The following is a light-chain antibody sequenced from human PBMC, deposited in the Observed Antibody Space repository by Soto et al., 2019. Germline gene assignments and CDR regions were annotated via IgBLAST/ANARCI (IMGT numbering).Light chain of an antibody. CDR3: QQYNSWPPDRT. Sequence: EIVMTQSPATLSVSPGERATLSCRASQSVGSNLAWYRQKPGQAPRLLIYGASTRATGIPARVSGSGSGTEFTLPISSLQSEDFAIYFCQQYNSWPPDRTFGQGTMVEIK. V-gene: IGKV3-15*01. J-gene: IGKJ1*01. CDR1: QSVGSN. CDR2: GAS.